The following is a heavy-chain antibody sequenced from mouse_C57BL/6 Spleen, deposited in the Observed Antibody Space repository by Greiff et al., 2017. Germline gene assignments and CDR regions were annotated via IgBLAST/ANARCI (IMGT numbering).Heavy chain of an antibody. CDR3: ASGYYSNSYYFDY. CDR2: IYPGDGDT. CDR1: GYAFSSSW. D-gene: IGHD2-5*01. J-gene: IGHJ2*01. Sequence: VQLQQSGPELVKPGASVKISCKASGYAFSSSWMNWVKQRPGKGLEWIGRIYPGDGDTNYNGKFKGKATLTADKSSSTAYMQLSSLTSEDSAVYFCASGYYSNSYYFDYWGQGTTLTVSS. V-gene: IGHV1-82*01.